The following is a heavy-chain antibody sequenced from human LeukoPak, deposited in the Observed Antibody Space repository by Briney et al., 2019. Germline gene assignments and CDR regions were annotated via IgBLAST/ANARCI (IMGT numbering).Heavy chain of an antibody. D-gene: IGHD6-19*01. CDR1: GGSISSSSYY. Sequence: MSSETLSLTCTVSGGSISSSSYYWGWIRQPPGKGLEWIGSIYYSGSTYYNPSLKSRVTISVDTSKNQFSLKLSSVTAADTAVYYCARDEGSSGWYYFDYWGQGTLVTVSS. CDR2: IYYSGST. CDR3: ARDEGSSGWYYFDY. J-gene: IGHJ4*02. V-gene: IGHV4-39*07.